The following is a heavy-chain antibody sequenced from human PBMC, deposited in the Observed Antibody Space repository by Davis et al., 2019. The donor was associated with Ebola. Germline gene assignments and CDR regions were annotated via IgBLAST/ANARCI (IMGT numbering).Heavy chain of an antibody. CDR3: ARDRQPRTSWFDP. CDR1: GFTFGNYW. Sequence: GGSLRLSCVASGFTFGNYWMNWVRQAPGKGLEWVANIKEDGSEKYYVDSVKGRFTISRDNARNSLFLQMNSLRAEDTAVYYCARDRQPRTSWFDPWGQGTLVTVSS. V-gene: IGHV3-7*03. CDR2: IKEDGSEK. J-gene: IGHJ5*02. D-gene: IGHD3-3*01.